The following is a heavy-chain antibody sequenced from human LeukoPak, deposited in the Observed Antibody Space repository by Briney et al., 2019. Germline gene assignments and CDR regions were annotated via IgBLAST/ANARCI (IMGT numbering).Heavy chain of an antibody. CDR2: INSDGSST. V-gene: IGHV3-74*01. CDR1: GFTFSNYW. CDR3: ARGGSSPSGVDVD. J-gene: IGHJ4*02. Sequence: PGGSLRLSCAASGFTFSNYWMHWVRQAPGKGLVWVSRINSDGSSTTYADSVKGRFTISRDNAKNTLYLQMNSLRDEDTAVYYCARGGSSPSGVDVDWGQGTLVTVSS. D-gene: IGHD6-6*01.